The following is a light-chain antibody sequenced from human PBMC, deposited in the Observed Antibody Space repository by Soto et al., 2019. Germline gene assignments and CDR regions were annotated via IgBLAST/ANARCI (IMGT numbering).Light chain of an antibody. CDR2: DAS. Sequence: DIQMTQSPSTLSASVGDRVTITCRASQPISSWLAWYHQKPGKAPKLLIYDASNLETGVPSRFSGSGSGTDFTFTISSLQPEDIATYYCQQYDNLPRGSTFGPGTKVDNK. V-gene: IGKV1-33*01. CDR3: QQYDNLPRGST. J-gene: IGKJ3*01. CDR1: QPISSW.